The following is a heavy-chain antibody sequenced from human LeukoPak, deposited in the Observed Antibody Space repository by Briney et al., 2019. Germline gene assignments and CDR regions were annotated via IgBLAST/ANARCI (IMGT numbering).Heavy chain of an antibody. CDR2: ISSDGTNK. V-gene: IGHV3-30-3*01. CDR1: GFTFRSYA. D-gene: IGHD3-22*01. CDR3: ARVNPTNSGFYTY. J-gene: IGHJ1*01. Sequence: GGSLRLSCVASGFTFRSYAMHWVRQAPGKGLEWIIVISSDGTNKYYADSVKGRFTVSRDNAKNSLYLQMNSLRAEDTAVYYCARVNPTNSGFYTYWGQGTLVTVSS.